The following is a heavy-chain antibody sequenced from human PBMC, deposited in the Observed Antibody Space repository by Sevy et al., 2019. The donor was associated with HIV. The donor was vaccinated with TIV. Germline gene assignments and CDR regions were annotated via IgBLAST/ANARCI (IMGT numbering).Heavy chain of an antibody. Sequence: GGSLRLSCAASXXXXTXYYAXHWVRQAPGXGLEWVALIXYXGSDKYYADSVKGRFTISRDNFKNTLYLQMNSLTTEXXXVYYCARPRXNYVDXYFXXXXXVWGQGTTVTVSS. V-gene: IGHV3-30-3*01. CDR2: IXYXGSDK. D-gene: IGHD4-17*01. CDR3: ARPRXNYVDXYFXXXXXV. J-gene: IGHJ6*02. CDR1: XXXXTXYYA.